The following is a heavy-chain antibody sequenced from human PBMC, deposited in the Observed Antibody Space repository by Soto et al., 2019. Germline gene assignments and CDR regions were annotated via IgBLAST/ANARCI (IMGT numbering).Heavy chain of an antibody. Sequence: SVKVSCKASGGTFSSYAISWVRQAPGQGLEWMGGIIPIFGTANYAQKFQGRVTITAGESTSTAYMELSSLRSEDTAVYYCARGGSYIAASLLDYWGQGTLVTVSS. J-gene: IGHJ4*02. V-gene: IGHV1-69*13. CDR2: IIPIFGTA. D-gene: IGHD6-6*01. CDR1: GGTFSSYA. CDR3: ARGGSYIAASLLDY.